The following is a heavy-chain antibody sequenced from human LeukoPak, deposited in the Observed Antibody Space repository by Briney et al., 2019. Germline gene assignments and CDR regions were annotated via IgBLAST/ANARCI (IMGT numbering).Heavy chain of an antibody. V-gene: IGHV3-7*01. D-gene: IGHD2-15*01. CDR2: IKQDGSEK. J-gene: IGHJ4*02. Sequence: GGSLRLSCAASGITFSRSWMSWVRQAPGKGLEWVANIKQDGSEKSYVDSVKGRFTISRDNAKNSLYLQMNSLRAEDTALYYCASRSSVAASGPGWGQGTLVTVSS. CDR1: GITFSRSW. CDR3: ASRSSVAASGPG.